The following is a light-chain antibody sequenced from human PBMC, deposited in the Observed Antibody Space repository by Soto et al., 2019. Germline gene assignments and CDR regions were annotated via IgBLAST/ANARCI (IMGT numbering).Light chain of an antibody. V-gene: IGLV2-14*01. CDR3: SSFTTSYFYV. CDR2: GVT. CDR1: GSDIGAYNY. J-gene: IGLJ1*01. Sequence: QPVLTRPASVSGSPGQSITISCTGSGSDIGAYNYVSWYQQHPGKAPKLLIHGVTRRPSGVSSRFSASKSAYTASLTISGLQAEDEANYYCSSFTTSYFYVFGPGTKVTVL.